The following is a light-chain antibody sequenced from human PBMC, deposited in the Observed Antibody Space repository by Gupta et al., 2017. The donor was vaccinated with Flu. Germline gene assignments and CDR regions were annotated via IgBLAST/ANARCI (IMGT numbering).Light chain of an antibody. Sequence: DIQMTQSPSTLSASVGDRVTITCRASQTISSWLAWYQQKPGKAPKLLIYRASSLEEGVPARFSGSKSATEFTLTISSLLPDDVATYYCQQYNNNPWTFGQGTKLEIK. J-gene: IGKJ2*02. CDR2: RAS. V-gene: IGKV1-5*03. CDR1: QTISSW. CDR3: QQYNNNPWT.